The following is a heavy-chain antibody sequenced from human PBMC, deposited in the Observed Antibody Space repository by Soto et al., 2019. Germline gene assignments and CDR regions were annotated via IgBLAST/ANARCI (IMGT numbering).Heavy chain of an antibody. D-gene: IGHD3-9*01. CDR2: ISGSGGST. Sequence: LRLSCAASGFTFSSYAMSWVRQAPGKGLEWVSAISGSGGSTYYADSVKGRFTISRDNSKNTLYLQMNSLRAEDTAVYYCAKPLIGSYDILTGTAPVDAFDIWGQGTMVTVSS. CDR1: GFTFSSYA. CDR3: AKPLIGSYDILTGTAPVDAFDI. V-gene: IGHV3-23*01. J-gene: IGHJ3*02.